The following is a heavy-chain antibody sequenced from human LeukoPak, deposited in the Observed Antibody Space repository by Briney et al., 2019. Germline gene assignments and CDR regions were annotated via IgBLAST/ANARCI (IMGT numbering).Heavy chain of an antibody. D-gene: IGHD3-9*01. J-gene: IGHJ6*02. CDR3: ARSNYDILTGYNNYYYYGMDV. V-gene: IGHV4-4*07. Sequence: SETLSLTCTVSGGSISSYYWSWIRQPAGKGLEWIGRIYTSGSTNYNPSLKSRVTISVDTSKNQFSLKLSSVTAADTAVYYCARSNYDILTGYNNYYYYGMDVWGQGTTVTVSS. CDR1: GGSISSYY. CDR2: IYTSGST.